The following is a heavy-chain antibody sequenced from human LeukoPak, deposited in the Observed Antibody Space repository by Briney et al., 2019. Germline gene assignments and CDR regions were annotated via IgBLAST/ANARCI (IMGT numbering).Heavy chain of an antibody. CDR1: GGSIINYY. Sequence: SSETLSLTCTVSGGSIINYYWSWIRQPPGKGLEWIGYMFYGGSGSTTYNPSLKSRVTISVDTSKKQFSLKLTSVTAADTAVYYCARAGGAVAGTIFDYWGQGTLVTVSS. CDR3: ARAGGAVAGTIFDY. CDR2: MFYGGSGST. V-gene: IGHV4-59*01. D-gene: IGHD6-19*01. J-gene: IGHJ4*02.